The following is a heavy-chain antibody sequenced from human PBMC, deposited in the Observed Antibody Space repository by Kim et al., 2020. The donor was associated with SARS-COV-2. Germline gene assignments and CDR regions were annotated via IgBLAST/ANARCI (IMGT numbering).Heavy chain of an antibody. J-gene: IGHJ4*02. V-gene: IGHV1-24*01. CDR3: ATSITIFGVVRHWDY. D-gene: IGHD3-3*01. Sequence: QKFQGRVTMTEDTTTDTAYMELSSLRSEDTAVYYCATSITIFGVVRHWDYWGQGTLVTVSS.